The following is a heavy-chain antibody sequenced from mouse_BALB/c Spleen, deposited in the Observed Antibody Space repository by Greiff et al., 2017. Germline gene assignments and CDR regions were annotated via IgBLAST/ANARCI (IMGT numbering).Heavy chain of an antibody. V-gene: IGHV3-2*02. CDR3: ARFDDGYGYYYAMDY. D-gene: IGHD2-3*01. J-gene: IGHJ4*01. CDR1: GYSITSDYA. CDR2: ISYSGST. Sequence: EVKLMESGPGLVKPSQSLSLTCTVTGYSITSDYAWNWIRQFPGNKLEWMGYISYSGSTSYNPSLKSRISITRDTSKNQFFLQLNSVTTEDTATYYCARFDDGYGYYYAMDYWGQGTSVTVSS.